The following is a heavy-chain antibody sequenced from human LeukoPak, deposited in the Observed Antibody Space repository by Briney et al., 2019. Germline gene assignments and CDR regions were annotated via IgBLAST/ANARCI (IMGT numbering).Heavy chain of an antibody. V-gene: IGHV4-34*01. CDR2: INHSGST. D-gene: IGHD3-10*01. J-gene: IGHJ4*02. Sequence: SETLSLTCAVYGGSFSGYYWSWIRQPPGKGLEWIGEINHSGSTNYNPSLKSRVTISVDTSKNQFSLKLSSVTAADTAVYYCARSLTYYYGSGSSFDYWGQGTLVTVSS. CDR1: GGSFSGYY. CDR3: ARSLTYYYGSGSSFDY.